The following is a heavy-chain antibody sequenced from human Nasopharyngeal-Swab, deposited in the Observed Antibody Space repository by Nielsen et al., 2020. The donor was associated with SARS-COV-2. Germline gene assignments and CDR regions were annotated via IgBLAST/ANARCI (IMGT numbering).Heavy chain of an antibody. CDR2: MNPNSGNT. CDR3: AREPWRIMVYEAERSWFDP. CDR1: GYTFTSYD. V-gene: IGHV1-8*01. Sequence: ASVKVSCKASGYTFTSYDINWVRQATGQGLEWMGWMNPNSGNTGYAQKFQGRVTMTRNTSISTAYMELSSLRSEDTAVYYCAREPWRIMVYEAERSWFDPWGQGTLVTVSS. D-gene: IGHD2-8*01. J-gene: IGHJ5*02.